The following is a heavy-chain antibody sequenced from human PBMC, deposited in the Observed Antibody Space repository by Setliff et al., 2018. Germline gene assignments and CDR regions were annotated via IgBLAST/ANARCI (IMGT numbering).Heavy chain of an antibody. CDR3: ARSGDYGSGRLSP. Sequence: SETLSLTCTASSGSISSWDYYWGWIRQPPGKGLEWIGTIYYRGNTYYNPSLKSRVTISLGTSMNQFSLKLTSVTAADTAVYYCARSGDYGSGRLSPWGQGTLVTVSS. J-gene: IGHJ5*02. D-gene: IGHD3-10*01. CDR1: SGSISSWDYY. CDR2: IYYRGNT. V-gene: IGHV4-39*07.